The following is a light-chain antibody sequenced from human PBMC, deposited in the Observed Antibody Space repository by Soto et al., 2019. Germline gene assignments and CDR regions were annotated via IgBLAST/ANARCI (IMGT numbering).Light chain of an antibody. CDR1: QRVSSN. Sequence: EIVMTQSPATLSVSPGERATLSCRASQRVSSNLAWYQQKPRQAPRLLIYGASTRATGIPARFSGSGSGTEFTLTISSLQSEDFAVYYCQQYKNWPPRTFGQGTKVEIK. J-gene: IGKJ1*01. CDR3: QQYKNWPPRT. V-gene: IGKV3-15*01. CDR2: GAS.